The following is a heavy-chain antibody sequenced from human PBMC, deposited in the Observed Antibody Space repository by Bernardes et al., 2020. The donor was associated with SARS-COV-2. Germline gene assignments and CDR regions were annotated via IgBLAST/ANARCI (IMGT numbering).Heavy chain of an antibody. J-gene: IGHJ6*02. V-gene: IGHV3-74*01. Sequence: GRPLRLSCASSGFIFRTYCMHWGRQAPGKGLVWVSRINPHGSSVDYADFVKGRFTISRDNVNNIVFLQMTSLRVEDTAVYYFAFGGNGVNAPGMDVWGQGTTVTVSS. CDR1: GFIFRTYC. CDR3: AFGGNGVNAPGMDV. D-gene: IGHD3-16*01. CDR2: INPHGSSV.